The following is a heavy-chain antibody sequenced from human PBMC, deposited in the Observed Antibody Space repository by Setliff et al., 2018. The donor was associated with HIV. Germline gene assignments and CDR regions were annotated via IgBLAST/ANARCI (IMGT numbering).Heavy chain of an antibody. Sequence: LSLTCTVSGDSISTDYWTWIRQPPGKGLEWIGYIYNSASTSYNPSLKSRVTISVNTSKNQFSLKLSSVTAADTAVYYCARHSPSDYWGQGTLVTVSS. V-gene: IGHV4-59*08. CDR2: IYNSAST. CDR3: ARHSPSDY. CDR1: GDSISTDY. J-gene: IGHJ4*02.